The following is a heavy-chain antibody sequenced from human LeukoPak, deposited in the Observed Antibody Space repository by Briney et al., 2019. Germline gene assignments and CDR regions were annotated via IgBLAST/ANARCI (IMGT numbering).Heavy chain of an antibody. CDR3: ARDFGDWRTDY. D-gene: IGHD2-21*02. CDR2: INYSGKL. Sequence: SETLSLTCSVSGGSISSRTHYWAWIRQPPGKGQEWIGSINYSGKLTYNPSLKSRVTVSIDTSKNQFSLTLSSVTAADTAVYYCARDFGDWRTDYWGQGTLVTVSS. CDR1: GGSISSRTHY. J-gene: IGHJ4*02. V-gene: IGHV4-39*07.